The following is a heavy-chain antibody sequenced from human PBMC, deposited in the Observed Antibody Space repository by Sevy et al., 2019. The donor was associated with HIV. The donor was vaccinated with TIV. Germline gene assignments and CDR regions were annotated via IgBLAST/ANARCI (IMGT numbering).Heavy chain of an antibody. CDR1: GFTFSDHA. J-gene: IGHJ3*01. D-gene: IGHD3-22*01. V-gene: IGHV3-20*04. CDR3: ARSAYYYDSTGYGPLDL. CDR2: INWKADNT. Sequence: GGSLRLSCAASGFTFSDHAMCWVRQTPGRGLEWVSCINWKADNTGYADSLKGRFTISRDNAKNSLYLQIHSLRAEDTALYYCARSAYYYDSTGYGPLDLWGQGTMVTVSS.